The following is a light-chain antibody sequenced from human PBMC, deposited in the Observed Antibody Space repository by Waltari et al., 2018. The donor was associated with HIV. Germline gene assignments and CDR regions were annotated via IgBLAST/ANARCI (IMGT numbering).Light chain of an antibody. Sequence: VLNRTPAFSRVVLGTPASSPCSSSASLGPGDGGVYLSWLHQRPGQPPRLLLYNIYKRFSGVPDRLSGSGSGTDFTRKISRVEADDVGVYYCLQATQFPRTFGPGTTVEI. CDR2: NIY. V-gene: IGKV2-24*01. CDR3: LQATQFPRT. J-gene: IGKJ4*02. CDR1: ASLGPGDGGVY.